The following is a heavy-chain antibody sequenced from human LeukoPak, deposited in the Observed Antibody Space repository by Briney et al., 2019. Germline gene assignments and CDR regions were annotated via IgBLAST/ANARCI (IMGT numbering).Heavy chain of an antibody. CDR3: ASQDTYYYDSSGYPASFDL. V-gene: IGHV4-30-4*01. CDR2: IYYSGST. J-gene: IGHJ2*01. CDR1: GGSISSGDYY. D-gene: IGHD3-22*01. Sequence: SETLSLTCTVSGGSISSGDYYWSWIRQPPGKGLEWIGYIYYSGSTYYNPSLKSRVTISVDTSKNQFSLKLSSVTAADTAVYYCASQDTYYYDSSGYPASFDLWGRGTPVTVSS.